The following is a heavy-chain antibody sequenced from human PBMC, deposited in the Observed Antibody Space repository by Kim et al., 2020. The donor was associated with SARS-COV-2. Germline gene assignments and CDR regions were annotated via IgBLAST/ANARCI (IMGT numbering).Heavy chain of an antibody. D-gene: IGHD3-10*01. V-gene: IGHV4-39*01. J-gene: IGHJ4*02. CDR2: IYYSGST. CDR3: ARHATGITMVRGVINY. Sequence: ETLSLTCTVSGGSISSSSYYWGWIRQPPGKGLEWIGSIYYSGSTYYNPSLKSRVTISVDTSKNQFSLKLSSVTAADTAVYYCARHATGITMVRGVINYWGQGTLVTVSS. CDR1: GGSISSSSYY.